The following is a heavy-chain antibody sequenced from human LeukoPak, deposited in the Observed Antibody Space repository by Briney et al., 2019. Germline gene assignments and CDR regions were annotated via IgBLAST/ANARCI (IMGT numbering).Heavy chain of an antibody. Sequence: PSETLSLTCAVYGGSFSGYYWSWIRQPPGKGLEWIGEINHSGSTNYNPSLKSRVTISVDTSKNQFSLKLSSVTAADTAVYYCARGIAAAGTRSHYYYTDVWGKGTTVTVSS. D-gene: IGHD6-13*01. J-gene: IGHJ6*03. CDR1: GGSFSGYY. CDR2: INHSGST. CDR3: ARGIAAAGTRSHYYYTDV. V-gene: IGHV4-34*01.